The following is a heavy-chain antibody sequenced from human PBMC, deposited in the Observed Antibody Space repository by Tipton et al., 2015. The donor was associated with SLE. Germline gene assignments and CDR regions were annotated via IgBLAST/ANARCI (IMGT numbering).Heavy chain of an antibody. J-gene: IGHJ6*02. CDR3: AKDGEWEIGGMDV. D-gene: IGHD1-26*01. CDR1: GYTFPTYA. CDR2: ISYDESIK. Sequence: SLRLSCAASGYTFPTYAMHWVRQAPGKGLEWVAVISYDESIKYYADSVKGRFTISRGESKNTMYLQMNSLRPEDTAVYYCAKDGEWEIGGMDVWGQGTTVTVSS. V-gene: IGHV3-30*04.